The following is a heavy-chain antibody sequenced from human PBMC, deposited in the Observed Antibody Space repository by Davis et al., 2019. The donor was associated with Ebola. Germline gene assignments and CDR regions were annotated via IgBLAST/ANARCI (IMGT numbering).Heavy chain of an antibody. Sequence: GGSLRLSCAASGFTFSSYGMHWVRQAPGKGLEWVAIISYDGSNKYYADSVKGRFTISRDNSKNTLYLQMNSLRAEDTAVYYCAKDRESGSYPRGFDYWGQGTLVTVSS. CDR2: ISYDGSNK. V-gene: IGHV3-30*18. CDR1: GFTFSSYG. J-gene: IGHJ4*02. CDR3: AKDRESGSYPRGFDY. D-gene: IGHD1-26*01.